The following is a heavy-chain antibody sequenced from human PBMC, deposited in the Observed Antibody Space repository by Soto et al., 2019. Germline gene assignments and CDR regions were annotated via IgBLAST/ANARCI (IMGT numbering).Heavy chain of an antibody. D-gene: IGHD2-15*01. CDR1: GFTFTSYA. V-gene: IGHV3-30-3*01. CDR2: ISYDGNNK. Sequence: GGSLRLSCAASGFTFTSYAMHWVRQAPGKGLEWVAFISYDGNNKYYADSVKGRFTISRDNSKNTLFLQMNSLRAEDTAVYYCARVSALRAFDPWGQGTLVTVSS. CDR3: ARVSALRAFDP. J-gene: IGHJ5*02.